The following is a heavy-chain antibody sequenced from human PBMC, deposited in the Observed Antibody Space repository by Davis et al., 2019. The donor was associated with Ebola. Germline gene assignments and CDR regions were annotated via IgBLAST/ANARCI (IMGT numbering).Heavy chain of an antibody. Sequence: SVKVSCKASGGTFSSYAISWVRQAPGQGLEWMGGIIPIFGTANYAQKFQGRVTITADESTSTAYMELRSLRSDDTAVYYCAREVGATFFDYWGQGTLVTVSS. D-gene: IGHD1-26*01. CDR3: AREVGATFFDY. J-gene: IGHJ4*02. CDR1: GGTFSSYA. CDR2: IIPIFGTA. V-gene: IGHV1-69*13.